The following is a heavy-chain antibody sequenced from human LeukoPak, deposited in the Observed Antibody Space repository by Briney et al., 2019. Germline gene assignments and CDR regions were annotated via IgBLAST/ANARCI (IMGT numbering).Heavy chain of an antibody. CDR1: GYTFTSYY. J-gene: IGHJ4*02. CDR3: ARGGCSSTSCYNYRAPTDY. D-gene: IGHD2-2*02. V-gene: IGHV1-46*01. CDR2: INPSGGST. Sequence: ASVKVSCKASGYTFTSYYMHWVRQAPGQGLEWMGIINPSGGSTSYAQTFQGRVTMTRDTSTSTVYMELSSLRSEDTAVYYCARGGCSSTSCYNYRAPTDYWGQGTLVTVSS.